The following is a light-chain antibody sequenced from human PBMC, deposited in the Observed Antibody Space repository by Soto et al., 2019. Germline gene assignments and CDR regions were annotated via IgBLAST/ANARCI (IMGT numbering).Light chain of an antibody. CDR2: EVS. Sequence: QSALTQPASVSGSPGQSITISCTGTSSDVGGYKYVSWYQQHPGKAPKLMIYEVSNRPSGVSNRFSVSKSGNTASLTISGLHAEDEADYYCSSYTSSSTLVFGGGTKLTVL. CDR1: SSDVGGYKY. V-gene: IGLV2-14*01. J-gene: IGLJ2*01. CDR3: SSYTSSSTLV.